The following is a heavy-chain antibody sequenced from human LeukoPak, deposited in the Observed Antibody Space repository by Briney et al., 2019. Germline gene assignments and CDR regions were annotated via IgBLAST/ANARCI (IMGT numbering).Heavy chain of an antibody. CDR2: ISGDGGGT. D-gene: IGHD4-17*01. CDR1: GLTFDDYA. V-gene: IGHV3-43*02. CDR3: AKTWSRMTTDPRDWFDP. Sequence: PGGSLRLSCAASGLTFDDYAMHWVRQAPGKGLEWVSLISGDGGGTYYADSVKGRFTISRDNSKNSLFLQMNSLRTEDTAFYYCAKTWSRMTTDPRDWFDPWGQGTLVTVSS. J-gene: IGHJ5*02.